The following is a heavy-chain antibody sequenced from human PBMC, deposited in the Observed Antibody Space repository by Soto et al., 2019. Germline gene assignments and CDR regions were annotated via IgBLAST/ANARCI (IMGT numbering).Heavy chain of an antibody. J-gene: IGHJ4*02. CDR1: GYTFTSYG. V-gene: IGHV1-18*01. CDR2: ISAYNGNT. Sequence: ASVKVSCKASGYTFTSYGISWVRQAPGQGLEWMGWISAYNGNTNYAQKHQGRVTMTTDTSTSTAYMELRSLRSDDTAVYFCARGKAEGFNDYGDADFDYWGQGTLVTVSS. D-gene: IGHD4-17*01. CDR3: ARGKAEGFNDYGDADFDY.